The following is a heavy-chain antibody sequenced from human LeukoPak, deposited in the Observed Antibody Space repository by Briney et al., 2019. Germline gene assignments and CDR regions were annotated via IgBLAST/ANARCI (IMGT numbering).Heavy chain of an antibody. CDR3: ASTNYYYGMDV. CDR1: GFTFSSYW. V-gene: IGHV3-7*01. J-gene: IGHJ6*02. Sequence: TGGSLRLSCAASGFTFSSYWMSWVRQAPGKGLEWVANIKQDGSEKYHVDSVKGRFTISGDNAKNSLYLQMNSLRAEDTAVYYCASTNYYYGMDVWGQGTTVTVSS. CDR2: IKQDGSEK.